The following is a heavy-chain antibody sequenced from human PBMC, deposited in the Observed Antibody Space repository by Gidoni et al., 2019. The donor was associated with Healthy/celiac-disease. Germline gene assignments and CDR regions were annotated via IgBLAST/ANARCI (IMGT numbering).Heavy chain of an antibody. V-gene: IGHV3-74*01. CDR1: GFTFSSYW. CDR3: ARCNSGSYAFDY. Sequence: EVQLVEYGGGLVQPGGSLRLSCAASGFTFSSYWMHWVRQAPGKGLVWVSRINGDGSSTSYADSVKGRFTISRDNAKNTLYLQMNSLRAEDTAVYYCARCNSGSYAFDYWGQGTLVTVSS. J-gene: IGHJ4*02. D-gene: IGHD1-26*01. CDR2: INGDGSST.